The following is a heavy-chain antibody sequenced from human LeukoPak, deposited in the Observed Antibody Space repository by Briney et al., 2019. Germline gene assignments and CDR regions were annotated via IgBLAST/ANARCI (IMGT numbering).Heavy chain of an antibody. CDR2: IYSGGGT. CDR1: GFTVSSNY. J-gene: IGHJ3*02. Sequence: SGGSLRLSCAASGFTVSSNYMSWVRQAPGKGLEWVSVIYSGGGTYFADSVKGRFTISRGNAKNSLYLQMNSLRAEDTAVYYCARDLKGQYQDAFDIWGQGTMVTVSS. D-gene: IGHD2-2*01. V-gene: IGHV3-66*01. CDR3: ARDLKGQYQDAFDI.